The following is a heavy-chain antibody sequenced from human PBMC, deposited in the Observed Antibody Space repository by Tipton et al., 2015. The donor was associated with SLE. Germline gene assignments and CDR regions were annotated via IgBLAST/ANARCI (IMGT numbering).Heavy chain of an antibody. CDR1: GGSISSGSYY. D-gene: IGHD6-19*01. J-gene: IGHJ4*02. CDR3: AREIGYRIAVGIGNY. V-gene: IGHV4-61*09. Sequence: TLSLTCTVSGGSISSGSYYWSWIRQPAGKGLEWIGYIYTSGSTYYNPSLKSRVTISVDTSKNQFSLKLSSVTAADTAVYYCAREIGYRIAVGIGNYWGQGTLVTVSS. CDR2: IYTSGST.